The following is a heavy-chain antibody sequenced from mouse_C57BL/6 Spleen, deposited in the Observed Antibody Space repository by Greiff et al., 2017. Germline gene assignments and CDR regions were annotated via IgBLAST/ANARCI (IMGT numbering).Heavy chain of an antibody. CDR2: ISSGSSTI. V-gene: IGHV5-17*01. D-gene: IGHD3-1*01. J-gene: IGHJ1*03. CDR1: GFTFSDYG. Sequence: EVMLMESGGGLVKPGGSLKLSCAASGFTFSDYGMHWVRQAPEKGLELVAYISSGSSTIYYADTVKGRFTISRDNAKNTLFLQMNSQWSEDTDMYYCARHAARARYFDVWGTGTTVTVSS. CDR3: ARHAARARYFDV.